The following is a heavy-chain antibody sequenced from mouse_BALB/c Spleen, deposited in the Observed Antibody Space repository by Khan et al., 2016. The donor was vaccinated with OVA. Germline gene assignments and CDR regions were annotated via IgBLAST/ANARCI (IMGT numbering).Heavy chain of an antibody. CDR1: GYTFTNYG. CDR2: INTNTGDP. Sequence: QIQLEQSGPELKKPGETVKISCKASGYTFTNYGMHWVKQAPGKGLKWMGWINTNTGDPTYAEEFKGRSTFSLETSASTAYLQINNLKNEDTATKFCGGGKYYGSNSWLVYWGQGTLVTVSA. J-gene: IGHJ3*01. CDR3: GGGKYYGSNSWLVY. D-gene: IGHD1-1*01. V-gene: IGHV9-3*02.